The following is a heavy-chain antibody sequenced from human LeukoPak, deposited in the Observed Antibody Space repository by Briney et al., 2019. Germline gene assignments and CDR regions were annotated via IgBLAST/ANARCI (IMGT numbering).Heavy chain of an antibody. CDR1: GFTFSSYA. CDR2: ISGSGGST. J-gene: IGHJ4*02. Sequence: GGSLRLSCAASGFTFSSYAMSWVRQAPGKGLEWVSAISGSGGSTYYADSVKGRFTISRDNTKNTLYLRMNSLRAEDTAVYYCASQGDSYGYFDYWGQGTLVTVSS. V-gene: IGHV3-23*01. D-gene: IGHD5-18*01. CDR3: ASQGDSYGYFDY.